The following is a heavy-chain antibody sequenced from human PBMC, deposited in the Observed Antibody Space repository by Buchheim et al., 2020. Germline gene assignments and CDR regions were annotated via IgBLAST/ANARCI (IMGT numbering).Heavy chain of an antibody. V-gene: IGHV3-30*18. CDR3: AKDGNSYASIWYFDL. CDR2: ISYDGSNK. J-gene: IGHJ2*01. D-gene: IGHD5-18*01. CDR1: GFTFSSYG. Sequence: QVQLVESGGGVVQPGRSLRLSCAASGFTFSSYGMHWVRQAPGKGLEWVAVISYDGSNKYYADSVKGRFTISRDNSKNTLYLQMSSLRAEDTAVYYCAKDGNSYASIWYFDLWGSGTL.